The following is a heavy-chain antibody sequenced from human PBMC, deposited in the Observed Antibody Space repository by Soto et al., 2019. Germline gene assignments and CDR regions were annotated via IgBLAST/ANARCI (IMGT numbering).Heavy chain of an antibody. V-gene: IGHV4-39*07. CDR1: GGSISSSTYY. CDR3: GFGRFPSPVFDF. J-gene: IGHJ4*03. D-gene: IGHD3-10*01. CDR2: IYYSGST. Sequence: SETLSLTCTVSGGSISSSTYYWGWIRQPPGKGLEWIGNIYYSGSTYYNPSLRSRFTISVDTSKNQFSLKLSSVTAADTAVYYCGFGRFPSPVFDFWGQGTVVTVSS.